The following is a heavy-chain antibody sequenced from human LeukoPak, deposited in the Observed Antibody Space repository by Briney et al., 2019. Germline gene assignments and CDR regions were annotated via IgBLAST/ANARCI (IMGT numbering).Heavy chain of an antibody. D-gene: IGHD4-17*01. V-gene: IGHV3-74*01. CDR1: GFTFSSYW. CDR3: AKEPHSDYSDHTDSFDI. Sequence: GGSLRLSCAASGFTFSSYWMHWVRQAPGKGLVWVSRINGDGTSTDYADSVKGRFSISRDNAKDTLYLQMNSLRSEDTAVYYCAKEPHSDYSDHTDSFDIWGQGTMVTVSS. J-gene: IGHJ3*02. CDR2: INGDGTST.